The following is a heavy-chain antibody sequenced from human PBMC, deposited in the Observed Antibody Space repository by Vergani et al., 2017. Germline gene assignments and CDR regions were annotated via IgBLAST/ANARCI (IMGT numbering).Heavy chain of an antibody. CDR2: ISHRGTTI. Sequence: QVQLVESGGGVVQRGGSLRLSCVTSGFDFSDYYMAWIRQAPGKGPEWIAYISHRGTTISYAESVKGRFTISRDNSKKLLYLQMNSLRADDTALYFCARDYGSSGFQYWGQGTRVTVSS. V-gene: IGHV3-11*04. CDR3: ARDYGSSGFQY. CDR1: GFDFSDYY. D-gene: IGHD3-22*01. J-gene: IGHJ4*02.